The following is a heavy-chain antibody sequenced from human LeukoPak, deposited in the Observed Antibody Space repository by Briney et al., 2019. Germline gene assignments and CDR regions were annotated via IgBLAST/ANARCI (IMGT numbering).Heavy chain of an antibody. Sequence: PGGSLRLSCAASGFTFSSYVMSWVRQAPGKGLEWVSAITGSGDNTYYADSVKGRFTISRDNSKNTLYLQMNSLRAEDTAVYYCAKRGPAGAGKSPDYFGYWGQGTLVTVSS. CDR3: AKRGPAGAGKSPDYFGY. V-gene: IGHV3-23*01. D-gene: IGHD6-19*01. J-gene: IGHJ4*02. CDR1: GFTFSSYV. CDR2: ITGSGDNT.